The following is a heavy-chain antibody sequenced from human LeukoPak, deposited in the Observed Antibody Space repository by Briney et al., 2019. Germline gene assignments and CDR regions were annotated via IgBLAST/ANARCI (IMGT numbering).Heavy chain of an antibody. CDR3: AKNGGEVGDFDY. CDR1: GFTFSNYG. D-gene: IGHD2-8*01. Sequence: GGSLRLSCAASGFTFSNYGMHWVRQAPGKGLEWVALISYDGSNEYYGDSAKGRFTISRDNSKNTLYLQMNSLRAEDTAVYYCAKNGGEVGDFDYWGQGTLVTVSP. J-gene: IGHJ4*02. V-gene: IGHV3-30*18. CDR2: ISYDGSNE.